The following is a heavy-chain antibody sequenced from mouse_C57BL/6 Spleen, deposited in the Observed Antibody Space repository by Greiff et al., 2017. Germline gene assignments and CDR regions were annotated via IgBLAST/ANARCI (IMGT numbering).Heavy chain of an antibody. CDR1: GYTFTSYW. Sequence: QVQLQQPGAELVRPGTSVKLSCKASGYTFTSYWMHWVKQRPGQGLEWIGVIDPSDSYTNYNQKFKGKATLTVDTSSSTACMQLSSLTSEDSAVYYCARGLTGSFDYWGQGTTLTVSS. V-gene: IGHV1-59*01. D-gene: IGHD4-1*01. CDR2: IDPSDSYT. J-gene: IGHJ2*01. CDR3: ARGLTGSFDY.